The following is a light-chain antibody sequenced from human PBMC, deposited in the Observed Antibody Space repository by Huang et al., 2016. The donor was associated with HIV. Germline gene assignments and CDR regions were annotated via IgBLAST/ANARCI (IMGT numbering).Light chain of an antibody. CDR1: QNGLFRSTNKNY. CDR3: QQYYSIPE. Sequence: DIVLTQSPDTLAVYLGEKVTINCKSSQNGLFRSTNKNYLAWYQQKPGHPPKALSYCASVRGLGVPDRSSRSGSGTDFTLTISSLQAEDVAIYYCQQYYSIPEFGQGPRVEI. J-gene: IGKJ1*01. V-gene: IGKV4-1*01. CDR2: CAS.